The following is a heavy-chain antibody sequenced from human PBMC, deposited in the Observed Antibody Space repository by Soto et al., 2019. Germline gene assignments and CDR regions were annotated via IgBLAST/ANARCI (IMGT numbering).Heavy chain of an antibody. J-gene: IGHJ4*02. V-gene: IGHV1-18*01. CDR3: ARDRVEGYCRGGSCYSPGY. CDR2: ISPYNGDT. D-gene: IGHD2-15*01. CDR1: GYTFTSHG. Sequence: QVQLVQSGAEMKKSGASVKVSCKASGYTFTSHGISWVRQAPGQGLEWAGWISPYNGDTNYAQKVQDRVSMTTDTSTRTAYMELRSLRSDDTAVYYCARDRVEGYCRGGSCYSPGYWGQGTLVTVSS.